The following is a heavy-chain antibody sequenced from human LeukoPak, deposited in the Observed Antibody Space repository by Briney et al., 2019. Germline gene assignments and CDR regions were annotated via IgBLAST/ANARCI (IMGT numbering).Heavy chain of an antibody. Sequence: SVKVSCKASGGTFSSYAISWVRQAPGQGLEWMGGIIPIFGTANYAQKLQGRVTMTTDTSTSTAYMELRSLRSDDTAVYYCARNYDFWSGYYTGGDNWFDPWGQGTLVTVSS. V-gene: IGHV1-69*05. CDR3: ARNYDFWSGYYTGGDNWFDP. D-gene: IGHD3-3*01. CDR1: GGTFSSYA. J-gene: IGHJ5*02. CDR2: IIPIFGTA.